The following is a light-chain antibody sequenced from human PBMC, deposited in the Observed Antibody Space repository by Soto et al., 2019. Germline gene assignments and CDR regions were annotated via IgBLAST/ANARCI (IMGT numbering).Light chain of an antibody. CDR1: SSDVGGYNY. CDR2: EVS. V-gene: IGLV2-14*01. CDR3: ASYASSVTYV. Sequence: QSALTQSASVSGSPGQSITISCTGTSSDVGGYNYVSWYQLHPGKAPKLMIHEVSERPSGVSNRFSGSKSGNTASLTISGLQAEDEADYYCASYASSVTYVFGSGTKVTVL. J-gene: IGLJ1*01.